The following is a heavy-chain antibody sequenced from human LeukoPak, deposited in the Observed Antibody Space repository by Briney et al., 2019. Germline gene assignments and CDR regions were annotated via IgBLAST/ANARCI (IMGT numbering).Heavy chain of an antibody. CDR3: ARDLYNYYGMDV. CDR2: ISSSSSYI. J-gene: IGHJ6*02. D-gene: IGHD3-10*01. V-gene: IGHV3-21*06. Sequence: GGSLRLSCVASGFTFSSHSMNWVRQAPGKGLEWVSSISSSSSYIYYADSVKGRFTISRDKAKNSLYLQMNSLRAEDTAVYHCARDLYNYYGMDVWGQGTTVTVSS. CDR1: GFTFSSHS.